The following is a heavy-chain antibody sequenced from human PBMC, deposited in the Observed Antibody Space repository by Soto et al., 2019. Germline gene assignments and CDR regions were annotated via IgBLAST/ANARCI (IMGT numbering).Heavy chain of an antibody. CDR3: ARDEYSSSRYYYYGMDV. J-gene: IGHJ6*02. V-gene: IGHV4-30-4*01. CDR2: IYYSGSA. CDR1: GGSISSGEYY. D-gene: IGHD6-6*01. Sequence: TLSLTCTVSGGSISSGEYYWSWIRQPPGKGLEWIGYIYYSGSARRYNPSLKSRVTISVDTSKNQFSLKLSSVTAADTAVYYCARDEYSSSRYYYYGMDVWGQGTTVTVSS.